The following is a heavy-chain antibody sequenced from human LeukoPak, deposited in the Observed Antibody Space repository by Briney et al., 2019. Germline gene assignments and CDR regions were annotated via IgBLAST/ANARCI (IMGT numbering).Heavy chain of an antibody. D-gene: IGHD2-2*01. CDR2: VKDDGIST. J-gene: IGHJ3*02. CDR1: GFTFTKFW. V-gene: IGHV3-74*01. Sequence: AGGSLSLSCAASGFTFTKFWMHWVRQAPGRGLVWVSRVKDDGISTLYADSVKGRFTISRDNAKNTLYLQMNSLRADDTALYYCATGPYAAFEMWGQGTMVTVSS. CDR3: ATGPYAAFEM.